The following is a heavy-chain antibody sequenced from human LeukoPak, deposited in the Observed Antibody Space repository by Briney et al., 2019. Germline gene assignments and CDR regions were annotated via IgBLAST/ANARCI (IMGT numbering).Heavy chain of an antibody. J-gene: IGHJ3*02. CDR3: ARESVTDISRQSDAFDI. CDR2: IKSDGSST. V-gene: IGHV3-74*01. Sequence: GGSLRLSCAASGLTFTNYDMYWVRQAPGKGLEWVSRIKSDGSSTSYAESVKGRFTISRDNAKNTLYLQMNNLGVEDTAVYYCARESVTDISRQSDAFDIWGQGTMVTVS. D-gene: IGHD2-21*02. CDR1: GLTFTNYD.